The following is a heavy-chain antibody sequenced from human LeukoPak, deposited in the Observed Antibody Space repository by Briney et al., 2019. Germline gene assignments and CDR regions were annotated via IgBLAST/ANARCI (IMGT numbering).Heavy chain of an antibody. V-gene: IGHV3-11*06. J-gene: IGHJ4*02. CDR1: GFTFSDYY. Sequence: GGSLRLSCAASGFTFSDYYMSWIRQAPGKGLEWVSYISSSSSYTNYADSVKGRFTISRDNAKNSLYLQMNSLRAEDTAVYYCARGQIAVAGTPRRPPDYGGQGTLVTVSS. CDR3: ARGQIAVAGTPRRPPDY. CDR2: ISSSSSYT. D-gene: IGHD6-19*01.